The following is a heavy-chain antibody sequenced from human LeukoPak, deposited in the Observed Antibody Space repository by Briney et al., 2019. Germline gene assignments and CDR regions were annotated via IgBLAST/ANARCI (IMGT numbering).Heavy chain of an antibody. V-gene: IGHV1-69*13. J-gene: IGHJ6*02. CDR3: ARSSRGHFHYYYYGMDV. Sequence: SVTVSCKASGDTFISYAISWVRQAPGQGLEWMGGIIPIFGTANYAQKFQGRVTITADESTSTAYMELSSLRSEDTAVYYCARSSRGHFHYYYYGMDVWGQGTTVTVSS. D-gene: IGHD6-25*01. CDR1: GDTFISYA. CDR2: IIPIFGTA.